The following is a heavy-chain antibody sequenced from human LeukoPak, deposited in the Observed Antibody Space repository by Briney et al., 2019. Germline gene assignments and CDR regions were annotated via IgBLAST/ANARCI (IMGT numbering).Heavy chain of an antibody. D-gene: IGHD3-10*02. J-gene: IGHJ4*02. V-gene: IGHV3-74*01. CDR1: GFTFSSYW. CDR2: INSDGSST. Sequence: GGSLRLSCAASGFTFSSYWMHWVRQAPGKGLVWVSRINSDGSSTSYADSVKGRFTISRDNAKNTLYLQMNSLRAEDTAVYYCAREGKGSVRGVAFDYWGQGTLVTVSS. CDR3: AREGKGSVRGVAFDY.